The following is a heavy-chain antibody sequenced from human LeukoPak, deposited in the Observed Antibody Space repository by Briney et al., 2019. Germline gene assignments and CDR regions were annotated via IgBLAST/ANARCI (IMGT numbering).Heavy chain of an antibody. Sequence: SETLSLTCTVSGGSISSYYLSWLRQPAGKGLEWIGRIYTSGSTNYNPSLKSRVTMSVDTSKNQFSLKLSSVTAADTAVYYCARDGDVDTAEYWFDPWGQGTLVTVSS. CDR2: IYTSGST. CDR1: GGSISSYY. D-gene: IGHD5-18*01. J-gene: IGHJ5*02. CDR3: ARDGDVDTAEYWFDP. V-gene: IGHV4-4*07.